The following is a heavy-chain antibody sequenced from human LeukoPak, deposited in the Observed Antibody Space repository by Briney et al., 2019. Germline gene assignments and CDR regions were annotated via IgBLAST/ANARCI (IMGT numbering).Heavy chain of an antibody. D-gene: IGHD2-2*01. J-gene: IGHJ4*02. CDR1: GGSFSGYY. Sequence: SETLSLTCAVYGGSFSGYYWSWIRQPPGKGLEWIGEINHSGSTNYNPSLKSRVTISVDTSKNQFSLKLSSVTAAGTAVYYCARGALPYCSSTSCYPGYWGQGTLVTVSS. CDR3: ARGALPYCSSTSCYPGY. CDR2: INHSGST. V-gene: IGHV4-34*01.